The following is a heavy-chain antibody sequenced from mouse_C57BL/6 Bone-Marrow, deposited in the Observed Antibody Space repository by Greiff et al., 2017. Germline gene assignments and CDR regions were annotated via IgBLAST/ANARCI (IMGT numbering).Heavy chain of an antibody. CDR1: GYTFTDYY. J-gene: IGHJ2*01. CDR2: INPYNGGT. V-gene: IGHV1-19*01. Sequence: VHVKQSGPVLVKPGASVKMSCKASGYTFTDYYMNWVKQSHGKSLEWIGVINPYNGGTSYNQKFKGKATLTVDKSSSTAYMELNSLTSEDSAVXYCARSYFDHWGQGTTLTVSS. CDR3: ARSYFDH.